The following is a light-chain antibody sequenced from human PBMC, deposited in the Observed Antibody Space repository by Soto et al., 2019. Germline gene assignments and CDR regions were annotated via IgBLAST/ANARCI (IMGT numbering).Light chain of an antibody. CDR2: AAS. CDR3: QQNFSPPWT. J-gene: IGKJ1*01. V-gene: IGKV1-39*01. CDR1: QTISRY. Sequence: DIQMTQSPSSLSASIGDRVTITRRAGQTISRYLNWYQQKPGKAPNLLIYAASTLQSGVPSRFSGSGSGTDFTLTITSLQPEDSAIYYCQQNFSPPWTFGQGTKVEIK.